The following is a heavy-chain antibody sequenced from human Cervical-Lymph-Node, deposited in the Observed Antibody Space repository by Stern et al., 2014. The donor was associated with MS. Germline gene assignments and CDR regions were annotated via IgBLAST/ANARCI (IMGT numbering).Heavy chain of an antibody. V-gene: IGHV4-31*03. D-gene: IGHD3-10*01. Sequence: QLQLQESGPGLVKPSQTLSLTCTVSGGSLSSGGYYLSWLRQPQGKGLEWLGYIYYSGSNYYNPSLKSRVTISVDTSKNQFSLKLSSVTAADTAVYYCARAVDGSGSYYQFHWFDPWGQGTLVTVSS. J-gene: IGHJ5*02. CDR2: IYYSGSN. CDR3: ARAVDGSGSYYQFHWFDP. CDR1: GGSLSSGGYY.